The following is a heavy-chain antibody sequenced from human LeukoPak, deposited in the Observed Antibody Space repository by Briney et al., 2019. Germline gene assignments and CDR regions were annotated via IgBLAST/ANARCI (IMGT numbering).Heavy chain of an antibody. V-gene: IGHV3-21*01. CDR1: GFTFSSYS. CDR3: ARDDDYYYGMDV. Sequence: GGSLRLSCAASGFTFSSYSMNWVRQAPGKGLEWVSSISSSSSYIYYADSVKGRFTISRDNAKNSLYLQMDSLRAEDTAVYYCARDDDYYYGMDVWGQGTTVTVSS. CDR2: ISSSSSYI. J-gene: IGHJ6*02.